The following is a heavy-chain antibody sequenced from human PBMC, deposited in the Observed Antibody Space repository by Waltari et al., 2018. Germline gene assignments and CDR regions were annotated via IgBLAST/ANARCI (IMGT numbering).Heavy chain of an antibody. D-gene: IGHD2-15*01. Sequence: QLQLQESGPGLVKPSETLSLTCTVSGGSISSSSYYWGWIRQPPGKGLEWIGSIYYSGSTYYNPSLKSRVTISVDTSKNQFSRKLSSVTAADTAVYYCARRGQNRYCSGGSCYSPRYFDYWGQGTLVTVSS. CDR3: ARRGQNRYCSGGSCYSPRYFDY. CDR1: GGSISSSSYY. V-gene: IGHV4-39*01. CDR2: IYYSGST. J-gene: IGHJ4*02.